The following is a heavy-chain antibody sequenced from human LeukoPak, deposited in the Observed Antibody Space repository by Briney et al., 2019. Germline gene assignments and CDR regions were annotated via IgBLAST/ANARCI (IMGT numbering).Heavy chain of an antibody. D-gene: IGHD1-26*01. CDR2: ISSGGGST. J-gene: IGHJ4*02. CDR1: GFTFSSHA. V-gene: IGHV3-23*01. Sequence: GGSLRLSCAASGFTFSSHAMYWVRQAPGKGLEWVSSISSGGGSTYYADSVKGRFTISRDNSKNTLYLQMNSLRAEDTAVYYCAKDTGSYRYFDNWGQGTLVTVSS. CDR3: AKDTGSYRYFDN.